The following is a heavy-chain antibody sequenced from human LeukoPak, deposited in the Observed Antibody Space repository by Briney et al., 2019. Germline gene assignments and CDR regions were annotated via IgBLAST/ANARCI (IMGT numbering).Heavy chain of an antibody. CDR3: AREVTYRITVGDDY. CDR1: GFTVSSNY. CDR2: IYSGGST. Sequence: GGSLRLSCAASGFTVSSNYMSWVRQAPGKGLEWVSVIYSGGSTYYADSVKGRFTISRDNSKNTLYLQMNSLRAEDTAVYYCAREVTYRITVGDDYWGQGTLVTVSS. D-gene: IGHD3-16*01. J-gene: IGHJ4*02. V-gene: IGHV3-53*01.